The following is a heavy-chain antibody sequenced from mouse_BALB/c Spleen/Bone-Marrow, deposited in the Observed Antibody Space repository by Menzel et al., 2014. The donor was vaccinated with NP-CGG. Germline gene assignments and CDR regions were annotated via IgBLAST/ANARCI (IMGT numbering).Heavy chain of an antibody. CDR2: IDPANGNT. J-gene: IGHJ1*01. Sequence: VQLQQPGAELAKPGASVKLSCTASGFNIKDTYMHWVKQRPEQGLEWIGRIDPANGNTKYDPKFQGKATITADTSFNTAYLQLSSLTSEDTAVYYCANYRYGWYFDVWGAGTTVTVSS. V-gene: IGHV14-3*02. CDR1: GFNIKDTY. CDR3: ANYRYGWYFDV. D-gene: IGHD2-14*01.